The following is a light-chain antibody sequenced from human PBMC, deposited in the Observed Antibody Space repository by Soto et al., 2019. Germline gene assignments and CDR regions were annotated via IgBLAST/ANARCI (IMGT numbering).Light chain of an antibody. J-gene: IGKJ1*01. Sequence: DIQMTQSPSTLSASVGDRVTITCRASQSISSWLARYQQKPGKAPKLLIYDAYSLESGTPSRFSGRRSGTEFTLTINSLQPDDFATYYCQQYNSYSPVWTFGQGTRWIS. CDR1: QSISSW. CDR2: DAY. V-gene: IGKV1-5*01. CDR3: QQYNSYSPVWT.